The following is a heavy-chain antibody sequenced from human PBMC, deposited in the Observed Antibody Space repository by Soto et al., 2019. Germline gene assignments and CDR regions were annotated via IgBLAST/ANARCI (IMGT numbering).Heavy chain of an antibody. D-gene: IGHD4-17*01. CDR1: GFTFSSYS. CDR3: ARDNARGTTVYAFDI. CDR2: ISSSSSYI. J-gene: IGHJ3*02. Sequence: ESGGGLVKPGGSLRLSCAASGFTFSSYSMNWVRQAPGKGLEWVSSISSSSSYIYYADSVKGRFTISRDNAKNSLYLQMNSLRAEDTAVYYCARDNARGTTVYAFDIWGQGTMVTVSS. V-gene: IGHV3-21*01.